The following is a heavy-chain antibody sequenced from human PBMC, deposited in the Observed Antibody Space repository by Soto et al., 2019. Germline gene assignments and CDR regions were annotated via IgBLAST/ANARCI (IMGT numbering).Heavy chain of an antibody. CDR3: ARHGYSYGYAFDY. CDR2: IYYSGST. Sequence: SETLSLTCTVSGGSMSSYYWSWIRQSPGKGLEWIGYIYYSGSTNYNPSLKSRVAISLDTSKNQFSLMLSSVTAADTAVYYCARHGYSYGYAFDYWGQGTLVTVSS. D-gene: IGHD5-18*01. CDR1: GGSMSSYY. J-gene: IGHJ4*02. V-gene: IGHV4-59*08.